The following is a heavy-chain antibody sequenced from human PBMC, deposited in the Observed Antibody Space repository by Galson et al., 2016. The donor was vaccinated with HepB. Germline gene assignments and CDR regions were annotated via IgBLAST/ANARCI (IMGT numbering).Heavy chain of an antibody. CDR2: ISYDGSTK. V-gene: IGHV3-30-3*01. J-gene: IGHJ3*02. CDR1: GFTFSGYA. D-gene: IGHD3-22*01. Sequence: SLRLSCAASGFTFSGYAMHWVRQAPGKGLEWVASISYDGSTKYYADSVKGRFTISRDNSKNTLYLQMNSLRAEDTAVYYCARDDAGYSSGYYIGHAFDIWGQGTMVTVSS. CDR3: ARDDAGYSSGYYIGHAFDI.